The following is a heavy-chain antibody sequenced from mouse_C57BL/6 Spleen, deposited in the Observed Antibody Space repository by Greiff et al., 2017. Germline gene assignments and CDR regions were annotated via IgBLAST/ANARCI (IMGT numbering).Heavy chain of an antibody. Sequence: VHLVESGAELVKPGASVKISCKASGYAFSSYWMNWVKQRPGKGLEWIGQIYPGDGDTNYNGKFKGKATLTADKSSSTAYMQLSSLTSEDSAVYFCARAHGSRYFDYWGQGTTLTVSS. D-gene: IGHD1-1*01. CDR1: GYAFSSYW. V-gene: IGHV1-80*01. CDR3: ARAHGSRYFDY. CDR2: IYPGDGDT. J-gene: IGHJ2*01.